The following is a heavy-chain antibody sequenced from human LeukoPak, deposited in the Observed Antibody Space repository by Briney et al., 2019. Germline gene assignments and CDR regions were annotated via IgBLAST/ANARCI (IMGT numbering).Heavy chain of an antibody. CDR3: VKVGYSGSSGYLDL. CDR1: GLTFSRYA. Sequence: GGSLRLSCSASGLTFSRYAMHWVRQAPGKGLEYVSVISSNGGSTYYADSVKDRFTISRDNSKNTLDLQMSSLRSEDTAVYYCVKVGYSGSSGYLDLWGRGTLVTVSS. J-gene: IGHJ2*01. CDR2: ISSNGGST. V-gene: IGHV3-64D*06. D-gene: IGHD5-12*01.